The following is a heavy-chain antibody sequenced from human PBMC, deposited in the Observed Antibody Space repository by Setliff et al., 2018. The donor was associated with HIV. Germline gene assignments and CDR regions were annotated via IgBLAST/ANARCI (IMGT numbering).Heavy chain of an antibody. V-gene: IGHV1-2*02. D-gene: IGHD1-1*01. CDR1: GYTFTRHY. CDR3: ARDGFVDRATGTTHLDS. Sequence: ASVKVSCKASGYTFTRHYLHWVRLAPGQGLEWMGWINPNSGDTNYAQKFQGRVTMTTDTSTSTAYMELRSLRSDDTALYYCARDGFVDRATGTTHLDSWGQGTLVTVSS. J-gene: IGHJ4*02. CDR2: INPNSGDT.